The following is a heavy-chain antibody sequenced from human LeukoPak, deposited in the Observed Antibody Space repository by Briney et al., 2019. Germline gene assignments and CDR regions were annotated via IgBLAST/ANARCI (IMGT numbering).Heavy chain of an antibody. CDR1: GFTFSSHS. D-gene: IGHD4-17*01. V-gene: IGHV3-21*01. J-gene: IGHJ4*02. CDR3: ARVAVTIPYDY. CDR2: ISSSSSYI. Sequence: GGSLRLSCAASGFTFSSHSMNWVRQAPGKGLEWVSSISSSSSYIYYADSVKGRFTISRDNAKNSLYLQMNSLRAEDTAVYYCARVAVTIPYDYWGQGTLVTVSS.